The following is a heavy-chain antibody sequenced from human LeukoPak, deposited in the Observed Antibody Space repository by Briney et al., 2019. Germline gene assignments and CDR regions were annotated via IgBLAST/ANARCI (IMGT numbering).Heavy chain of an antibody. CDR2: INHSGST. V-gene: IGHV4-34*01. J-gene: IGHJ6*03. D-gene: IGHD6-13*01. CDR3: ARTQKLGAYYYYMDV. Sequence: PSETLSLTCAVYGGSFSGYYWSWIRQPPGKGLEWIGEINHSGSTNYNPSLKSRVTISVDTSKNQFSLKLSSVTAADTAVYYCARTQKLGAYYYYMDVWGKGTTVTVSS. CDR1: GGSFSGYY.